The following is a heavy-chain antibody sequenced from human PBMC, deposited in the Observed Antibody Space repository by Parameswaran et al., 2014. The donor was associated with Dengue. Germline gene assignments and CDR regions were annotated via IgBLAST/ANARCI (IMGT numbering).Heavy chain of an antibody. J-gene: IGHJ4*02. D-gene: IGHD3-16*01. V-gene: IGHV4-39*01. Sequence: VRQAPGKGLEWIGTIYNTGSTYYNPSLKSRLTISVDTSKNQFSLKLSSVTAADTAVYYCAKGGLDYWGQGTLVTVSS. CDR3: AKGGLDY. CDR2: IYNTGST.